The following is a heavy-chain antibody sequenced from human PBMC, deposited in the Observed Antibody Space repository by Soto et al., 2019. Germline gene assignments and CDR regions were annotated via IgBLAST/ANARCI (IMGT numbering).Heavy chain of an antibody. CDR2: ISGSGGST. V-gene: IGHV3-23*01. CDR1: GVPFSSYA. D-gene: IGHD3-10*01. CDR3: AKVSGALGFGDPSGFYFAY. Sequence: PGGSLRLSCAASGVPFSSYAMSWVRQAPGKGLEWVSAISGSGGSTYYADSVKGRFTISRDNSKNTLYLQMNSLRAEDTAVYYCAKVSGALGFGDPSGFYFAYWGQGTLVTVSP. J-gene: IGHJ4*02.